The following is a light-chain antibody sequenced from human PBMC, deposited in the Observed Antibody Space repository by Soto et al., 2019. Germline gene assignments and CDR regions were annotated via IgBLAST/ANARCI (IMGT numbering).Light chain of an antibody. J-gene: IGLJ1*01. CDR3: SSYAGSNNFI. V-gene: IGLV2-8*01. Sequence: QSALTQPPSASGSLGQSVTISCTGTSSDVGGYNYVSWYQQHPGKAPKLMIFEVSKRPSGVPDRFSGSKSGNTASLTDSGLQAEDAADYYCSSYAGSNNFIFGTGTKVTVL. CDR1: SSDVGGYNY. CDR2: EVS.